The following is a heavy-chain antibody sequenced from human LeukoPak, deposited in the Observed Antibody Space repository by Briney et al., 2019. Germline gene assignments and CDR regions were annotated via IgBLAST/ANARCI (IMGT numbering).Heavy chain of an antibody. J-gene: IGHJ4*02. Sequence: GGSLRLSCAASGFSFSAYNINWVRQAPGKGLEWVSCISPSGDHRYYADSVRGRFTISRDNAKNSVYLQMNSLRAEDTAVYYSARDAAYFDSSGYYPDPLDYWGPGTLVSVSS. CDR3: ARDAAYFDSSGYYPDPLDY. CDR1: GFSFSAYN. V-gene: IGHV3-21*01. D-gene: IGHD3-22*01. CDR2: ISPSGDHR.